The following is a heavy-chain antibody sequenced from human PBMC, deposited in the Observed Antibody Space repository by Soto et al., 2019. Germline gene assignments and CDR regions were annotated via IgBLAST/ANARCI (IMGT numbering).Heavy chain of an antibody. V-gene: IGHV4-59*08. CDR1: GSSFSSYF. CDR3: AINEDV. CDR2: IYYSGSTNT. Sequence: SETLSLTCTVSGSSFSSYFWSWIRQPPGRGLEWIGHIYYSGSTNTNYNPSLKSRVSISVDTSKNQFSLKLSSVTAADTAVYYCAINEDVWGQGTTVTVSS. J-gene: IGHJ6*02. D-gene: IGHD2-8*01.